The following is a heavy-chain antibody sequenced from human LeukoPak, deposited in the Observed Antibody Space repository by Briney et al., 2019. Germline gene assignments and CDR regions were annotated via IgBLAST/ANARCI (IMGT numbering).Heavy chain of an antibody. CDR3: ARGHPHYDFWSGYPPGWYFDL. Sequence: ASETLSLTCAVYGGSSSGYYWSWIRQPPGKGLEWIGEINHSGSTNYNPSLKSRVTISVDTSKNQFSLKLSSVTAADTAVYYCARGHPHYDFWSGYPPGWYFDLWGRGTLVTVSS. V-gene: IGHV4-34*01. J-gene: IGHJ2*01. CDR1: GGSSSGYY. D-gene: IGHD3-3*01. CDR2: INHSGST.